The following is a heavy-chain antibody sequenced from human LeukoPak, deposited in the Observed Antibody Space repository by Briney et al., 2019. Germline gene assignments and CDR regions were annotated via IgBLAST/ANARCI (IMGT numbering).Heavy chain of an antibody. J-gene: IGHJ2*01. CDR1: GSSVSSGYF. Sequence: PSETLSLTCAVSGSSVSSGYFWGWIRQSPGKGLEWIGSTIHRGSTYHNPPLMRRVTISLDSSKNQLSLKLRPVTAADTAIYYCARRGLTLRTWYFDLWGRGTLVTVSS. CDR2: TIHRGST. D-gene: IGHD3-10*01. CDR3: ARRGLTLRTWYFDL. V-gene: IGHV4-38-2*01.